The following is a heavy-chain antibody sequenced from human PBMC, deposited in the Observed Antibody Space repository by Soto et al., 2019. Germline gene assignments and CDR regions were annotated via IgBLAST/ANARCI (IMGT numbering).Heavy chain of an antibody. CDR1: GFTFSSYG. CDR2: IWYDGSNK. J-gene: IGHJ4*02. CDR3: ARDPEDIVVVPAASFDY. V-gene: IGHV3-33*01. Sequence: GGSLRLSCAASGFTFSSYGMHWVRQAPGKGLEWVAVIWYDGSNKYYADSVKGRFTISRDNSKNTLYLQMNSLRAEDTAVYYCARDPEDIVVVPAASFDYWGQGTLVTVSS. D-gene: IGHD2-2*01.